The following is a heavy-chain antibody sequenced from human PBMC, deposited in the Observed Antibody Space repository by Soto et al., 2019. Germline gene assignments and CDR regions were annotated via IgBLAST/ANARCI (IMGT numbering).Heavy chain of an antibody. CDR1: GGSISSGGYS. D-gene: IGHD3-10*01. J-gene: IGHJ4*02. CDR3: ARAKYYYGSGSYFDY. V-gene: IGHV4-30-2*01. Sequence: LSLTCAVSGGSISSGGYSWSWIRQPPGKGLEWIGYIYHSGSTYYNPSLKSRVTISVDRSKNQFSLKLSSVTAADTAVYYCARAKYYYGSGSYFDYWGQGTLVTVS. CDR2: IYHSGST.